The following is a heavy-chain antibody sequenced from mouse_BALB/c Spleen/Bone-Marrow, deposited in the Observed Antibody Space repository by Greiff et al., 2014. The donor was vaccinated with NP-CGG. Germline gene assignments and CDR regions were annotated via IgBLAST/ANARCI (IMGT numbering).Heavy chain of an antibody. V-gene: IGHV14-3*02. CDR2: IDPANGYT. J-gene: IGHJ4*01. CDR3: ARGTTVVSYYAMDY. D-gene: IGHD1-1*01. CDR1: GFNIKDTY. Sequence: VQLQQSGAELVKPGASVKLSCTASGFNIKDTYMHWVKQRPEQGLEWIGRIDPANGYTKFDPKFQGKATITADTSSNTAYLRLSSLTSEDTVVYYCARGTTVVSYYAMDYWGQGTSVTVSS.